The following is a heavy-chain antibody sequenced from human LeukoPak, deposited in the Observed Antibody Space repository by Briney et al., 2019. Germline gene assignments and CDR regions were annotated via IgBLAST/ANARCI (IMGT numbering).Heavy chain of an antibody. CDR1: GWTFSGYD. Sequence: PGGSLRLSCAASGWTFSGYDMNWVRQAPGKGLEWVSYISSSGTTIYYADSVRGRFTISRDNAKNSLYLQMNSLRAEDTAVYYCARGGSFFVYWGQGTLVTVSS. CDR2: ISSSGTTI. J-gene: IGHJ4*02. CDR3: ARGGSFFVY. V-gene: IGHV3-48*03. D-gene: IGHD1-26*01.